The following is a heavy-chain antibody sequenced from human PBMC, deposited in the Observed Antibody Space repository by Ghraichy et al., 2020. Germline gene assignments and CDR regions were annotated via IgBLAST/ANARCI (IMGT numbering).Heavy chain of an antibody. V-gene: IGHV3-21*01. Sequence: GGSLRLSCAASGFTFNTYSMNWVRQAPGKGLEWVASIDRTSHYIYYADSVKGRFTISRDNAKNSLYLQMNGLRAEDTSVYYCARPYCSGGGYYQRNDAFDLWGQGTMVTVSS. CDR1: GFTFNTYS. D-gene: IGHD2-15*01. CDR3: ARPYCSGGGYYQRNDAFDL. J-gene: IGHJ3*01. CDR2: IDRTSHYI.